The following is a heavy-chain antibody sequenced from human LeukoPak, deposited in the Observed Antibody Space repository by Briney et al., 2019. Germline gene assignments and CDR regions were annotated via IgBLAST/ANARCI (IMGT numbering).Heavy chain of an antibody. CDR3: ARGVANFDWLLPLRRFDP. V-gene: IGHV4-34*01. CDR2: INHSGST. J-gene: IGHJ5*02. D-gene: IGHD3-9*01. Sequence: SETLSLTCAVYGGSFSGYYWSWIRQPPGKGLEWIGEINHSGSTNYNPSLKSRVTISVDTSKNQFSLKLSSVTAADTAVYYCARGVANFDWLLPLRRFDPWGQGTLVTVSS. CDR1: GGSFSGYY.